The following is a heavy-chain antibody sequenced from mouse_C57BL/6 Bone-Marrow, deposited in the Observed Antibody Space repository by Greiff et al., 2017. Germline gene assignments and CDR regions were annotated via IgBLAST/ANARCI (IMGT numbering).Heavy chain of an antibody. V-gene: IGHV3-6*01. J-gene: IGHJ2*01. CDR2: ISYDGSN. CDR1: GYSITSGYY. CDR3: ASYDGYFDY. D-gene: IGHD2-3*01. Sequence: EVKVEESGPGLVKPSQSLSLTCSVTGYSITSGYYWNWIRQFPGNKLEWMGYISYDGSNNYNPSLKNRISITRDTSKNQFFLKLNSVTTEDTATYYCASYDGYFDYWGQGTTLTVSS.